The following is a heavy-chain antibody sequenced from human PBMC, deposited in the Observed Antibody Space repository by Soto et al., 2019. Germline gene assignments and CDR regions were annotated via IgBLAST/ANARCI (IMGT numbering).Heavy chain of an antibody. CDR2: IYYSGST. CDR3: ARQTGPFGYSSSWLPYYYYMDV. Sequence: PSETLSLTCTVSGFSISSYYWSWIRQPPGKGLEWIGYIYYSGSTNYNPSLKSRVTISVDTSKNQFSLKLSSVTAADTAVYYCARQTGPFGYSSSWLPYYYYMDVWGKGTTVTVSS. CDR1: GFSISSYY. J-gene: IGHJ6*03. V-gene: IGHV4-59*08. D-gene: IGHD6-13*01.